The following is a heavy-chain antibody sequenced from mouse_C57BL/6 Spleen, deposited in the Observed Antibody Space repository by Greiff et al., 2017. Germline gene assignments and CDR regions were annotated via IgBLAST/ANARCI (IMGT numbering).Heavy chain of an antibody. J-gene: IGHJ2*01. CDR2: ISSGSSTI. CDR1: GFTFSDYG. D-gene: IGHD4-1*01. Sequence: DVMLVESGGGLVKPGGSLKLSCAASGFTFSDYGMHWVRQAPEKGLEWVAYISSGSSTIYYADTVKGRFTISRDNAKNTLFLQMTSLRAEDTAMYYCEGEWDVGYWGQGTTLTVSS. CDR3: EGEWDVGY. V-gene: IGHV5-17*01.